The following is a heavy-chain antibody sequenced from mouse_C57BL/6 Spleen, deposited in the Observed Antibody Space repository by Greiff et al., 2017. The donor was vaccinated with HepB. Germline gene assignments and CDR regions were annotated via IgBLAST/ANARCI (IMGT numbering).Heavy chain of an antibody. Sequence: EVKLVESEGGLVQPGSSMKLSCTASGFTFSDYYMAWVRQVPEKGLEWVANINYDGSSTYYLDSLKSRFIISRDNAKNILYLQMSSLKSEDTATYYCAREGTGRGYFDVWGTGTTVTVSS. CDR2: INYDGSST. CDR1: GFTFSDYY. D-gene: IGHD4-1*01. CDR3: AREGTGRGYFDV. V-gene: IGHV5-16*01. J-gene: IGHJ1*03.